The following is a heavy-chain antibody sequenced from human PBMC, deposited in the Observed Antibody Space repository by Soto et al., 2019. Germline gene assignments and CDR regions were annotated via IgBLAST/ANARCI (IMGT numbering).Heavy chain of an antibody. V-gene: IGHV3-30*03. CDR3: ATDLGTTVTTYNFFDH. Sequence: QVQLVESGGGVVQPGRSLRLSCGASGITFSAFGLHWVRQAPGKGLEWVAVISHDGNDKYYTDSVKGRFTISRDNSKNTLYLQMNSLRGEDTAIYFFATDLGTTVTTYNFFDHWGQGALVTVSS. CDR1: GITFSAFG. D-gene: IGHD4-17*01. J-gene: IGHJ5*02. CDR2: ISHDGNDK.